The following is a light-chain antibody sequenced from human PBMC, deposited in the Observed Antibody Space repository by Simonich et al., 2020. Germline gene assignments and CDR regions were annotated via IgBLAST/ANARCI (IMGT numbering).Light chain of an antibody. V-gene: IGKV4-1*01. CDR1: QSVLYSSHNKNS. CDR2: WAS. Sequence: DIVMTQSPDSLAVSLGERATINCKSSQSVLYSSHNKNSLAWYQQKPGQPPKRLIYWASTREAGGPDRFSGSGSGTDFTLTISSLQAEDGAVYYCQQYYSTPWTFGQGTKVEIK. J-gene: IGKJ1*01. CDR3: QQYYSTPWT.